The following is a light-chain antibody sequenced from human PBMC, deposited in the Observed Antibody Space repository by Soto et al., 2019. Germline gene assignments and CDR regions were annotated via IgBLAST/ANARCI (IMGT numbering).Light chain of an antibody. CDR3: LHHYIYSRT. CDR1: QGIRSE. CDR2: AAS. J-gene: IGKJ1*01. V-gene: IGKV1-6*01. Sequence: AIPMTQSPSSLSASVGDRVIITCRASQGIRSELAWYQQKPGKAPDLLIYAASTSQPGVPYRFSGSGSGTDFTLTISNLQPEDFATYYCLHHYIYSRTFGQGTKVEIK.